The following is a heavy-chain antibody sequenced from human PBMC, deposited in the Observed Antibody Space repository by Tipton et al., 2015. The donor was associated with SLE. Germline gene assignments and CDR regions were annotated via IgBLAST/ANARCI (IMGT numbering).Heavy chain of an antibody. CDR2: INHSGST. D-gene: IGHD2/OR15-2a*01. V-gene: IGHV4-34*01. CDR1: GGSFSGYY. CDR3: ATQGTTYYFDY. J-gene: IGHJ4*02. Sequence: TLSLTCAVYGGSFSGYYWSWIRQPPGKGLEWIGEINHSGSTNYNPSLKSRVTISVDTSKNQFSLKLSSVTAADTAVYYCATQGTTYYFDYWGQGTLVTVSS.